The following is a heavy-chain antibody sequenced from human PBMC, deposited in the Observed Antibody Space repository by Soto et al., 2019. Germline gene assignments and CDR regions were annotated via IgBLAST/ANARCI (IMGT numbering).Heavy chain of an antibody. CDR1: GGTFSSYA. CDR2: IIPIFGTA. J-gene: IGHJ4*02. V-gene: IGHV1-69*01. CDR3: ARARVEGSKAGTKVLVFDY. Sequence: QVQLVQSGAEVKKPGSSVKVSCKASGGTFSSYAITWVRQAPGQGLEWMGGIIPIFGTANYAQKFQGRVTITADESTSTGYMELSSLRSEDTAVYYCARARVEGSKAGTKVLVFDYWGQGTLVTVSS. D-gene: IGHD1-1*01.